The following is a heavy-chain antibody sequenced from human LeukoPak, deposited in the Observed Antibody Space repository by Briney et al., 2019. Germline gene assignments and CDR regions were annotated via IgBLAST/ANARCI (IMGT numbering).Heavy chain of an antibody. CDR2: ISHIGST. D-gene: IGHD2-21*01. CDR1: GDSITGHY. Sequence: SETLSLTCSVSGDSITGHYLTWIRQPPGNGLEWIGYISHIGSTNYNPSLKSRVTISVDTSKNQFSLKLTSVTAADTALYYCARDRISINALNMWGQGTMVTVSS. CDR3: ARDRISINALNM. J-gene: IGHJ3*02. V-gene: IGHV4-59*11.